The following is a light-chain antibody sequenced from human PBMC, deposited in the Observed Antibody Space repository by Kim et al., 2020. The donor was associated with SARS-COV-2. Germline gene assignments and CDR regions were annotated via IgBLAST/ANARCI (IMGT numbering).Light chain of an antibody. J-gene: IGLJ2*01. Sequence: ISCTGGISNIGADYDVHGYQQLPGAAPNLLIYGNNNGPSGVPDRFSGSKSGTSASLTVTGLQAEDEADYYCQSYDSSLSGRAYVVFAGGTQLTVL. CDR2: GNN. CDR3: QSYDSSLSGRAYVV. V-gene: IGLV1-40*01. CDR1: ISNIGADYD.